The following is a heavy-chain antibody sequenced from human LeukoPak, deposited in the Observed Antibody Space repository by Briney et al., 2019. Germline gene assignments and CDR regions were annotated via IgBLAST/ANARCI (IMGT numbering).Heavy chain of an antibody. V-gene: IGHV3-23*01. CDR3: AKVLGSRIAVSDPFDY. CDR1: GFPFSGYA. CDR2: ISGSGGTI. J-gene: IGHJ4*02. Sequence: GGSLRLSCAASGFPFSGYALNWVRQAPGKGLEWVSAISGSGGTISYADSVKGRFTISRDHSKNTLYLQMNSLRAEDTAVYYCAKVLGSRIAVSDPFDYWGQGTLVTVSS. D-gene: IGHD2-21*01.